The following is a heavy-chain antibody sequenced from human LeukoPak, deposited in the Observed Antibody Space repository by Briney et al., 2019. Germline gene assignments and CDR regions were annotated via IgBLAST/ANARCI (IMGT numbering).Heavy chain of an antibody. V-gene: IGHV3-21*01. D-gene: IGHD3-22*01. CDR2: ISVRSNYI. CDR1: GYPFSSFS. J-gene: IGHJ4*02. Sequence: GGSLRLSCAASGYPFSSFSINWVRQAPGKGLEWVSSISVRSNYIYYADSVRGRFSISRDDARDSLYLQMNSLRAEDTAVYYCVRLRRNSDTSGYYYYYDFWGQGTLVTVSS. CDR3: VRLRRNSDTSGYYYYYDF.